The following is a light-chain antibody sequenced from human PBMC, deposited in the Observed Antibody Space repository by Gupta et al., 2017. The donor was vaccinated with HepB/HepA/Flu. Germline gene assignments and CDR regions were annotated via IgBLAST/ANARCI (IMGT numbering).Light chain of an antibody. J-gene: IGKJ2*01. CDR3: QQYGASPPRYT. CDR2: GAS. CDR1: QSVSSAY. Sequence: GTLSLSPGERATLSCRASQSVSSAYVAWYQQKPGQAPRLLIYGASSRATGIPDRFSGSGSGTDFTLTINRLEPEDFALYYCQQYGASPPRYTFGQGTKLEIK. V-gene: IGKV3-20*01.